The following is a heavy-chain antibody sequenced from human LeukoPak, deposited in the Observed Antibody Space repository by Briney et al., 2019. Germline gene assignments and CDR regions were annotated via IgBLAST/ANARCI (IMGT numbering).Heavy chain of an antibody. Sequence: VASVKVSCKASGYTFTSYYMHWVRQALGQGLEWMGIINPSGGSTSYAQKFQGRVTMTRDTSTSTVYMELSSLRSEDTAVYYCARDQPVYELWFGRGMVFDPWGQGTLVTVSS. CDR1: GYTFTSYY. CDR3: ARDQPVYELWFGRGMVFDP. J-gene: IGHJ5*02. V-gene: IGHV1-46*01. D-gene: IGHD3-10*01. CDR2: INPSGGST.